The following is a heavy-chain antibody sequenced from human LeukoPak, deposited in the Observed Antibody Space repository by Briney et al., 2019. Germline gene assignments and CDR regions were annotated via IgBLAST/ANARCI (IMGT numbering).Heavy chain of an antibody. CDR3: VRDYCSVGSCYESNWFDP. CDR1: GFTFSKYG. D-gene: IGHD2-15*01. J-gene: IGHJ5*02. CDR2: IWFDGSNR. V-gene: IGHV3-33*01. Sequence: GRSLRLSCAESGFTFSKYGMHWVRQAPGKGLEWVAVIWFDGSNRNHADSVKGRFTISRDNSKNTLFLQMNSLRVEDTAVYFCVRDYCSVGSCYESNWFDPWGQGTLVTVSS.